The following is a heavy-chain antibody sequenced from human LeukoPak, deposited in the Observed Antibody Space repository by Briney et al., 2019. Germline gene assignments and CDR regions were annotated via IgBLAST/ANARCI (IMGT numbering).Heavy chain of an antibody. D-gene: IGHD3-10*01. V-gene: IGHV4-59*08. CDR2: IYYSGST. Sequence: PSETLSLTCTVSGGSISSYYWSWIRQPPGKGLEWIGYIYYSGSTNYNPSLKSRVTISVDTSKNQFSLKLSSVTAADTAVYYCASQNYGSGSYIWFDPWGQGTLVTASS. J-gene: IGHJ5*02. CDR1: GGSISSYY. CDR3: ASQNYGSGSYIWFDP.